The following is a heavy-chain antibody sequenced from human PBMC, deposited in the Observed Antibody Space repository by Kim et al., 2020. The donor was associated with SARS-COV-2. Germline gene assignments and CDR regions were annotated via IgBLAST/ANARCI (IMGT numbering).Heavy chain of an antibody. V-gene: IGHV1-2*06. CDR2: ISPKSGGT. J-gene: IGHJ4*02. CDR3: TRDRPGQRGDY. Sequence: ASVKVSCKTSGYTFSDFHIHWVRQAPGHGLEWVGRISPKSGGTNYAQKFRGRVTMTSDTSISTAYMELTRLTSDDTAVFYCTRDRPGQRGDYCGQGTLGT. CDR1: GYTFSDFH.